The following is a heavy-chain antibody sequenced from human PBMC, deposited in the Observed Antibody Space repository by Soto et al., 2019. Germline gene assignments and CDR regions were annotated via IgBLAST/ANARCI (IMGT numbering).Heavy chain of an antibody. V-gene: IGHV3-23*01. Sequence: PWGSLRLSCAASGWTFSSDAMSWVRQAAGKGLEWVSAISGSCGSTSYEDSVTGRFTISRDNSKNTLYLQMNSLRAEDTAVYYCAKGREYYYDSSGYYYLDYWGQGTLVTVSS. CDR2: ISGSCGST. CDR3: AKGREYYYDSSGYYYLDY. CDR1: GWTFSSDA. D-gene: IGHD3-22*01. J-gene: IGHJ4*02.